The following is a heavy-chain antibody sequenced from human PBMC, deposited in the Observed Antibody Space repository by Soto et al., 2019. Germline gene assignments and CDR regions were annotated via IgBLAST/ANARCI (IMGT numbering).Heavy chain of an antibody. D-gene: IGHD1-26*01. V-gene: IGHV4-59*08. CDR2: IYYSGST. J-gene: IGHJ4*02. CDR3: ARRYGSAIDY. Sequence: SETLSLTCTVSGGTISSWYWSWIRQPPGKGLEWIGYIYYSGSTNCNPSLKSRVTISVDTSKNQFSLKLSSVTAADSAVYYCARRYGSAIDYWGQGTLVTVSS. CDR1: GGTISSWY.